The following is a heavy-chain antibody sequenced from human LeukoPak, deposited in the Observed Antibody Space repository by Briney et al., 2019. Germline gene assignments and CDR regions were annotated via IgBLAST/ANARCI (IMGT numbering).Heavy chain of an antibody. Sequence: PGGSLRLSCAASGFTFSSYAMTWVRQAPGKGLEWVSSIRGSGDSSYYADSVKGRFTISRDNSKSTLFLQMNSLRVEDTAVYYCAKDPFAFRLGAFDPWGQGTMVTVSS. CDR3: AKDPFAFRLGAFDP. CDR2: IRGSGDSS. D-gene: IGHD3-16*01. J-gene: IGHJ3*01. CDR1: GFTFSSYA. V-gene: IGHV3-23*01.